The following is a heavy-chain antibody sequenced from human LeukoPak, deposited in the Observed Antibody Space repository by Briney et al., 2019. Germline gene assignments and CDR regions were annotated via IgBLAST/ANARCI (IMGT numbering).Heavy chain of an antibody. V-gene: IGHV3-66*01. CDR2: SYSGNTT. J-gene: IGHJ4*02. CDR1: GFTFSDYY. D-gene: IGHD6-19*01. Sequence: GRSLRLSCAASGFTFSDYYMSWIRQAPGKGLEWVAISYSGNTTYCADSVRGRFTISRDKSKNRLHLQMNSLRAEDTAVYYCATYSSGRRGYYFDSWGQGTLVTVSS. CDR3: ATYSSGRRGYYFDS.